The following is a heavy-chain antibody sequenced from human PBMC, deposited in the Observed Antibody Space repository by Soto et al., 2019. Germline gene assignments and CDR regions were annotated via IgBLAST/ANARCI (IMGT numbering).Heavy chain of an antibody. CDR3: AGNLKGAYCGGDCSTRWFDP. D-gene: IGHD2-21*02. CDR1: GYTFTSYG. J-gene: IGHJ5*02. CDR2: ISAYNGNT. V-gene: IGHV1-18*01. Sequence: ASVKVSCKASGYTFTSYGISWVRQAPGQGLEWMGWISAYNGNTNYAQKLQGRVTMTTDTSTSTAYMELRSLGSDDTAVYYCAGNLKGAYCGGDCSTRWFDPWGQGTLVTVSS.